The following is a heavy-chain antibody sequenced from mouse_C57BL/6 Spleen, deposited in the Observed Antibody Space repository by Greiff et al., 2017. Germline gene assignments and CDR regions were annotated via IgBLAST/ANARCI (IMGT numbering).Heavy chain of an antibody. CDR1: GFTFSSYA. CDR2: ISDGGSYT. CDR3: ARGPPSYYGNYWGYFDY. Sequence: DVMLVESGGGLVKPGGSLKLSCAASGFTFSSYAMSWVRQTPEKRLEWVATISDGGSYTYYPDNVKGRFTISRDNAKNNLYPQMSHLKSEDTSMYYCARGPPSYYGNYWGYFDYWGQGTTRTVSS. V-gene: IGHV5-4*03. D-gene: IGHD2-10*01. J-gene: IGHJ2*01.